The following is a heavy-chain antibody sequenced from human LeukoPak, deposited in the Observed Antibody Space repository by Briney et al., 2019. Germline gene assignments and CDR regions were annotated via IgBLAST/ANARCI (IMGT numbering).Heavy chain of an antibody. CDR3: ARVQPRGYYMYFDY. D-gene: IGHD3-3*01. CDR2: IKQDGSEK. J-gene: IGHJ4*02. CDR1: GFTFSSYW. Sequence: PGGSLRLSCAASGFTFSSYWMSWVRQAPGKGLEWVANIKQDGSEKYYVDSVKGRFTISRDNAKNSLYLQMNSLTAEDTAIYYCARVQPRGYYMYFDYWGQGTLVTVSS. V-gene: IGHV3-7*01.